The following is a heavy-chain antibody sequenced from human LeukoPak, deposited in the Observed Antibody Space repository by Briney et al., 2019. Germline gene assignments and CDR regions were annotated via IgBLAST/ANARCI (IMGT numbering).Heavy chain of an antibody. Sequence: GGSLRLSCAASGFTFSSYSMNWVRQAPGKGQEWVSYISSSSSTIYYADSVKGRFTISRDNAKNSLYLQMNSLRDEDTAVYYCARGNPYDSSGYGMDVWGQGTTVTVSS. CDR2: ISSSSSTI. D-gene: IGHD3-22*01. CDR3: ARGNPYDSSGYGMDV. J-gene: IGHJ6*02. CDR1: GFTFSSYS. V-gene: IGHV3-48*02.